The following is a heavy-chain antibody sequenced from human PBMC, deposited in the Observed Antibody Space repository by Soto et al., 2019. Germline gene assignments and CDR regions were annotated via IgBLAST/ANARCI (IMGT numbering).Heavy chain of an antibody. D-gene: IGHD2-2*01. CDR2: ISYDGSNK. J-gene: IGHJ6*02. CDR1: GFTFSSYG. Sequence: PGGSLRLSCAASGFTFSSYGMHWVRQAPGKGLEWVAVISYDGSNKYYADSVKGRFTISRDNSKNTLYLQMNSLRAEDTAVYYCAKDVSSGGPHFDIVVVRGDYYYGMDVWGQGTTVTVSS. CDR3: AKDVSSGGPHFDIVVVRGDYYYGMDV. V-gene: IGHV3-30*18.